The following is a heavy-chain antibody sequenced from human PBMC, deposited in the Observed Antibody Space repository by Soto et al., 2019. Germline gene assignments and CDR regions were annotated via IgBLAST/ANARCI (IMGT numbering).Heavy chain of an antibody. CDR3: ARPPGYISDWYYFDL. J-gene: IGHJ4*02. CDR1: GYTFTGYY. CDR2: ISPKSGGT. V-gene: IGHV1-2*02. D-gene: IGHD3-9*01. Sequence: VKVSCKASGYTFTGYYMHWVRQAPGQGFEWMGRISPKSGGTNYAQKFEGRVTMTWDTSLKAAYMELSSLISEDTAVYYCARPPGYISDWYYFDLWGQGTLVTVSS.